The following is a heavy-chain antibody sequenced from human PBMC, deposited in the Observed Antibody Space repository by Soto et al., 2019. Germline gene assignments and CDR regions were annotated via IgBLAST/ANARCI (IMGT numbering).Heavy chain of an antibody. CDR3: ARVSSSSAFGMDV. J-gene: IGHJ6*02. CDR1: GGSISTINW. V-gene: IGHV4-4*02. Sequence: ASETLSLTCAVSGGSISTINWWTWVRQPPGKGLDWIGEIYQTGSTSYNPSLESRVTISIDKSKNRFSLKLRSVTAADTAVYYCARVSSSSAFGMDVWGQGTTVTVSS. CDR2: IYQTGST. D-gene: IGHD6-6*01.